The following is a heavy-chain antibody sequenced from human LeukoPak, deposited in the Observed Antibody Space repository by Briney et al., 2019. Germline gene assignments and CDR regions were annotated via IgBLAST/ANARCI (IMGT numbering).Heavy chain of an antibody. Sequence: KPSETLSLTCTVTGFSISRSSYYWHWIRQRPGKGLEWIGNIYYSGSTQYNPSLKSRATISVDTSKNQFSLKLSSVTAADTAVYYCARGGYSYGNGSFDYWGQGTLVTVSS. D-gene: IGHD5-18*01. J-gene: IGHJ4*02. V-gene: IGHV4-39*01. CDR1: GFSISRSSYY. CDR3: ARGGYSYGNGSFDY. CDR2: IYYSGST.